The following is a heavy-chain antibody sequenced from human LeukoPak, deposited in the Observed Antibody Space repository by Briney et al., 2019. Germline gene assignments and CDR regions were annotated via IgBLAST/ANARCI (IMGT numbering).Heavy chain of an antibody. CDR1: GFSISSGGYY. D-gene: IGHD3-10*01. CDR2: IYYSGST. V-gene: IGHV4-31*03. Sequence: SETLSLTCTVSGFSISSGGYYWSWIRQHPGKGLEWVGYIYYSGSTYYNPSLKSRVIISVDTSKNQFSLKLTSVTAADTAVYYCAKDSSAGIDWFDPWGQGTLVTVSS. CDR3: AKDSSAGIDWFDP. J-gene: IGHJ5*02.